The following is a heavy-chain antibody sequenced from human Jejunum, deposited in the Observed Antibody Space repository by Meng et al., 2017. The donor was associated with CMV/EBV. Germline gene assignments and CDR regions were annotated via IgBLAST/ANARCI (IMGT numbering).Heavy chain of an antibody. J-gene: IGHJ4*02. CDR3: ARGSIFVSFDS. V-gene: IGHV4-30-4*08. CDR2: IHDTGST. Sequence: VERQESGPGLVKPSQTLSLTCSVSGGSIGSGDYYWSWIRQPPGKGLEWIGYIHDTGSTYYNPSLKSRVDISLGTSRNHFSLTLSSVTAEDTAVYFCARGSIFVSFDSWGQGTLVTVSS. D-gene: IGHD3-3*01. CDR1: GGSIGSGDYY.